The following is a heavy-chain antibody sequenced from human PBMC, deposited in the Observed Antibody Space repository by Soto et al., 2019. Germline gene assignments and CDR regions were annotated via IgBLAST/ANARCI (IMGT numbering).Heavy chain of an antibody. CDR2: FYYSGST. V-gene: IGHV4-39*01. J-gene: IGHJ6*02. D-gene: IGHD3-22*01. Sequence: PSETLSLTCTVSGGSISSSSYYWGWIRQPPGKGLEWIGSFYYSGSTYYNPSLKSRVTISVDTSKNQFSLKLSSVTAADTAVYYCARRLYYDSSGFEGGGMDVWGQGTTVT. CDR3: ARRLYYDSSGFEGGGMDV. CDR1: GGSISSSSYY.